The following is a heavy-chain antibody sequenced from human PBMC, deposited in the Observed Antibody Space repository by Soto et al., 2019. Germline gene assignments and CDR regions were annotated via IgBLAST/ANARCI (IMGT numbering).Heavy chain of an antibody. CDR3: ARSPNYYYYGFDV. CDR2: IKHSGST. Sequence: SETLSLTCAVYGGSFSGYYWSWIRQPPGKGLEWIGEIKHSGSTNYNPSLKSRVTISVDTSKSQVSLTLTSMTAADAALDYCARSPNYYYYGFDVWGQGTAVTVSS. CDR1: GGSFSGYY. V-gene: IGHV4-34*01. D-gene: IGHD3-10*01. J-gene: IGHJ6*02.